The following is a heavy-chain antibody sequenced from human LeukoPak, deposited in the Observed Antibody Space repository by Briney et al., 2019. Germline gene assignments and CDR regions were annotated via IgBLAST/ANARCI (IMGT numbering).Heavy chain of an antibody. V-gene: IGHV1-69*04. CDR3: ARQGDRSRLITILGDAFDI. J-gene: IGHJ3*02. CDR2: IIPILGIA. Sequence: GASVKVSCKASGGTFSSYAISWVRQAPGQGPEWMGRIIPILGIANYAQKFQGRVTITADKSTSTAYMELSSLRSEDTAVYYCARQGDRSRLITILGDAFDIWGQGTMVTVSS. D-gene: IGHD3-9*01. CDR1: GGTFSSYA.